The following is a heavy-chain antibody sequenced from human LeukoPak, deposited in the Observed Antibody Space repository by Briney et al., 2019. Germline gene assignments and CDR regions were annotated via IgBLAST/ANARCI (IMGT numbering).Heavy chain of an antibody. CDR2: ISGSGYTT. CDR3: AKDPFYSNYVEDYFDY. J-gene: IGHJ4*02. D-gene: IGHD4-11*01. V-gene: IGHV3-23*01. CDR1: GFTFSSFA. Sequence: PGGSLRPSCVASGFTFSSFAINWVRQAPGKGLEWVSGISGSGYTTYYADSVKGRFTISRDNSKNTLYLQMNSLRAEDTAVYYCAKDPFYSNYVEDYFDYWGQGTLVTVSS.